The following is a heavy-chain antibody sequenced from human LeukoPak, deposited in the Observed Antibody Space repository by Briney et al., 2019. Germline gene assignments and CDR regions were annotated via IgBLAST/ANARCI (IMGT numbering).Heavy chain of an antibody. CDR3: ARDYPGLEY. V-gene: IGHV3-30*03. CDR1: GFTVSSNY. CDR2: ISYDGSNK. Sequence: GGSLRLSCAASGFTVSSNYMSWVRQAPGKGLEWVTIISYDGSNKYYADSVKGRFTISRDNSKNTVYLQMNSLRAEDTAVYHCARDYPGLEYWGQGTLVTVSS. J-gene: IGHJ4*02.